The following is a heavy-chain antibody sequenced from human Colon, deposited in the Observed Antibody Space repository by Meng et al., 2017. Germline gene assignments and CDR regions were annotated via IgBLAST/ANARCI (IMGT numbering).Heavy chain of an antibody. V-gene: IGHV3-23*01. D-gene: IGHD6-13*01. CDR3: AKLLAAGGGQEAYFDY. J-gene: IGHJ4*02. Sequence: VRLLGSGGGLVQPGGSLRLSCAASGFTFSSYAMSWVRQAPGKGLEWVSAISGSGGSTYYADSVKGRFTISRDNSKNTLYLQMNSLRAEDTAVYYCAKLLAAGGGQEAYFDYWGQGTLVTVSS. CDR1: GFTFSSYA. CDR2: ISGSGGST.